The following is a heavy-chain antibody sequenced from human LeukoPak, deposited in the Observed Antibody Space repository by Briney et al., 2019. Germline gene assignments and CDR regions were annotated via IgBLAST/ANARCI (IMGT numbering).Heavy chain of an antibody. CDR3: ARDRPVDESFDI. J-gene: IGHJ3*02. V-gene: IGHV1/OR15-2*02. Sequence: ASVKVSCKASGYTFTGYYMHWVGQAAGKGLEGMGWIDTYSGNTNYVQRFPRRVTITTDTSATTAYMDLRNLTSDDTAVYLCARDRPVDESFDIWGQRTTVSLSS. CDR1: GYTFTGYY. CDR2: IDTYSGNT. D-gene: IGHD5-12*01.